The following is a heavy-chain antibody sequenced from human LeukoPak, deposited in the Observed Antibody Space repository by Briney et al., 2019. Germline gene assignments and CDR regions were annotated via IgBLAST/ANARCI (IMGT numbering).Heavy chain of an antibody. J-gene: IGHJ3*02. V-gene: IGHV1-2*02. Sequence: ASVKVSCKTSGHTYSDYSMHWVRQAPGQGPERMRCINPKSGARDYAKRFQGRFTMARDTSINTAYMELNSLRSDDTAVYYCARDGVYSRNFDAFDIWGQGTMVTVSS. CDR1: GHTYSDYS. D-gene: IGHD6-13*01. CDR2: INPKSGAR. CDR3: ARDGVYSRNFDAFDI.